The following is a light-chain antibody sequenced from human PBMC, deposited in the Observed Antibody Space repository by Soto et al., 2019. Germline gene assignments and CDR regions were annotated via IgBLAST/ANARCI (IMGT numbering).Light chain of an antibody. Sequence: DIQMTQSPSSRSASVGDRVTITCQASPNPNTYLTWHQPTPGTAPKLLIYAASNLAAGVPSRFRGSGSGTAFTSTISRLQPEDIATYYCQQYANLPTFGQGTRLEIK. CDR1: PNPNTY. CDR2: AAS. J-gene: IGKJ5*01. CDR3: QQYANLPT. V-gene: IGKV1-33*01.